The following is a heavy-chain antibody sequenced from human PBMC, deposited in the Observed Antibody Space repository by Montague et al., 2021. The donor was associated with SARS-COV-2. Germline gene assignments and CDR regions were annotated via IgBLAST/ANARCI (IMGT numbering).Heavy chain of an antibody. J-gene: IGHJ4*02. D-gene: IGHD3-22*01. CDR2: IYSSGST. CDR1: GASMSGSY. CDR3: VREGRSSADAMDY. V-gene: IGHV4-59*01. Sequence: SETLSLTCTVSGASMSGSYWGWVRQPPGKGPEWIGNIYSSGSTHYNPSLKSRVTISVDTSKSQFSLRLTSVTAADTAVYYCVREGRSSADAMDYWGQGTLVTVSS.